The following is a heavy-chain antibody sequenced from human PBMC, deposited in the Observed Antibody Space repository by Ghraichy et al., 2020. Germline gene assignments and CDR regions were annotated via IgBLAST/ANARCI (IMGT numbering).Heavy chain of an antibody. D-gene: IGHD6-6*01. CDR1: GYSFTSYW. Sequence: AESLNISCKGSGYSFTSYWIGWVRQMPGKGLEWMGIIYPGDSDTRYSPSFQGQVTISADKSISTAYLQWSSLKASDTAMYYCAREYSSSSGPIDYWGQGTLVTVSS. CDR2: IYPGDSDT. CDR3: AREYSSSSGPIDY. J-gene: IGHJ4*02. V-gene: IGHV5-51*01.